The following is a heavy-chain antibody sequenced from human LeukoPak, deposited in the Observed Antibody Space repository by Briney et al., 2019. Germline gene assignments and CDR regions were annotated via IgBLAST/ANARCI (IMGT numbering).Heavy chain of an antibody. D-gene: IGHD2-8*01. Sequence: GGSLRLSCTGSGFPFNMCAMNWVRQAPGQGLEWVSGLSRGGGSANYADSVKGRFTISRDPSKKTVFLQMNDLRHEDTAVYYCAKEQRIRHCSEGVCMEGYYDSWGQGSLVALSS. CDR2: LSRGGGSA. CDR1: GFPFNMCA. V-gene: IGHV3-23*01. CDR3: AKEQRIRHCSEGVCMEGYYDS. J-gene: IGHJ4*02.